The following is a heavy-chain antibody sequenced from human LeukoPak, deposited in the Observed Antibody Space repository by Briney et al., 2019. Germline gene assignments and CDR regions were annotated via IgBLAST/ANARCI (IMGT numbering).Heavy chain of an antibody. CDR2: IGHDGSNQ. Sequence: GGSLRLSCVSSGFIFTSHGMQWVRQAPGKGLEWVAVIGHDGSNQNYADSVKGRFTVSRDNSENTVYLHMNSLRAEDTAVYYCARDWMTMSGPIYCFDSWGRGTLVTVSS. CDR3: ARDWMTMSGPIYCFDS. CDR1: GFIFTSHG. V-gene: IGHV3-33*01. J-gene: IGHJ4*02. D-gene: IGHD2-2*03.